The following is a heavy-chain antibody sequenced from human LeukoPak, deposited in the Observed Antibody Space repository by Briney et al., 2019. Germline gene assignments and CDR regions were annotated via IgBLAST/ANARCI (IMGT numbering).Heavy chain of an antibody. CDR2: ISGSGGST. V-gene: IGHV3-23*01. D-gene: IGHD2-2*01. CDR3: AKDRYCSSTSCYDDHFDY. J-gene: IGHJ4*02. CDR1: GFTFSGYA. Sequence: PGGSLRLSCAASGFTFSGYALTWVRQAPGKGLEWVSAISGSGGSTYYADSVKGRFTISRDNSKNTLYLQMNSLRAEDTAVYYCAKDRYCSSTSCYDDHFDYWGQGTLVTVSS.